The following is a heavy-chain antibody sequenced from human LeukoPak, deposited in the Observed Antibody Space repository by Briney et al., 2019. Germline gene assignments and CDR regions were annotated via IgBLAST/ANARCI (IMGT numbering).Heavy chain of an antibody. J-gene: IGHJ4*02. CDR3: ARDFNDPIDY. Sequence: GPLRLSCAASGFTFSHYSMNWVRQAPGKGLEWISYISSSSRTICYVDSVKGRFTISRDNAKNSLYLQMNSLRDEDTAVYYCARDFNDPIDYWGQGTLVTVSS. CDR1: GFTFSHYS. V-gene: IGHV3-48*02. D-gene: IGHD1-1*01. CDR2: ISSSSRTI.